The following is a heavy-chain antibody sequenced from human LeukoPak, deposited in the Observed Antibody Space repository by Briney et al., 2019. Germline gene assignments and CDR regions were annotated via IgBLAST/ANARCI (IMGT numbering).Heavy chain of an antibody. CDR3: VRSSYDYYFYMDV. J-gene: IGHJ6*03. Sequence: PGGSLRLSCAGTGYTFSSYGMNWVRQAPGKGLEWVSSMSRNSDSEKYADSVRGRFTISRDNAKNSLHLQMNSLRAEDTAVYYCVRSSYDYYFYMDVWGKGTTVTVSS. CDR2: MSRNSDSE. D-gene: IGHD3-16*01. V-gene: IGHV3-48*01. CDR1: GYTFSSYG.